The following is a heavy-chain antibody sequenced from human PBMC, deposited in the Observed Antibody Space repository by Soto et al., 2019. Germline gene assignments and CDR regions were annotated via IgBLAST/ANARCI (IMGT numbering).Heavy chain of an antibody. CDR2: ISAYNGNT. CDR3: ARAPYDFWSGYYNDAFDI. J-gene: IGHJ3*02. V-gene: IGHV1-18*01. Sequence: GASVKVSCKASGYTFTSYGISWVRQAPGQGLEWMGWISAYNGNTNYAQKLQGRVTMTTDTSTSTANMELRSLRSDDTAVYYCARAPYDFWSGYYNDAFDIWGQGTMVTVSS. D-gene: IGHD3-3*01. CDR1: GYTFTSYG.